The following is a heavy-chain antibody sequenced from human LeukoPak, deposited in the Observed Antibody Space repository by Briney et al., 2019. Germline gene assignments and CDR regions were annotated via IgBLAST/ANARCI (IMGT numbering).Heavy chain of an antibody. D-gene: IGHD2-15*01. CDR2: IYYSGST. V-gene: IGHV4-59*01. J-gene: IGHJ4*02. Sequence: SETLSLTCTASGGSISSYYWSWIRQPPGKGLEWIGYIYYSGSTNYNPSLKSRVTISVDTSKNQFSLKLSSVTAADTAVYYCARSGVVVAPFDYWGQGTLVTVSS. CDR1: GGSISSYY. CDR3: ARSGVVVAPFDY.